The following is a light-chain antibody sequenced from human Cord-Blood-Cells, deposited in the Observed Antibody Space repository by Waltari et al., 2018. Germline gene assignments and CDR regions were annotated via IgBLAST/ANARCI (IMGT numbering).Light chain of an antibody. J-gene: IGLJ1*01. V-gene: IGLV1-40*01. CDR2: GNR. Sequence: QSVLTQPPSVSGAPGQRVTISCPGSSSNIGEGYDVPWYQQLPGTAPKLLIYGNRNRPSWCPDRFAGSKSGTSASLAITGLQAEDEADYYCQSYDSSLSGTYVFGTGTKVTVL. CDR3: QSYDSSLSGTYV. CDR1: SSNIGEGYD.